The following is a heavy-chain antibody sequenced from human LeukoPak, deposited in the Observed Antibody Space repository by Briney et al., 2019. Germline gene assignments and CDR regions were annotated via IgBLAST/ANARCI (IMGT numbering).Heavy chain of an antibody. V-gene: IGHV3-74*01. Sequence: GGSLRLSCAASGFTFSNYWMHWVRQAPGKGLVWVSRINSDGTSINYADSVKGRFTMSRDNAKNTLYLQMNSLRVEDTAVYYCTGGGTIVAAGYWGQGTLVTVSS. CDR1: GFTFSNYW. D-gene: IGHD6-25*01. J-gene: IGHJ4*02. CDR2: INSDGTSI. CDR3: TGGGTIVAAGY.